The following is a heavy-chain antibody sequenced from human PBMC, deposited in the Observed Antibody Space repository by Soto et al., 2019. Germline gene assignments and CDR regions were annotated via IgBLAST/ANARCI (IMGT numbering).Heavy chain of an antibody. Sequence: ASVKVSCKASGYTFTSYDINWVRQATGQGLEWMGWMNPNSGNTGYAQKFQGRVTMTRNTSISAAYMELSSLRSEDTAVYYCARTAARPEDFDYWGQGTLVTVSS. CDR1: GYTFTSYD. V-gene: IGHV1-8*01. D-gene: IGHD6-6*01. CDR3: ARTAARPEDFDY. J-gene: IGHJ4*02. CDR2: MNPNSGNT.